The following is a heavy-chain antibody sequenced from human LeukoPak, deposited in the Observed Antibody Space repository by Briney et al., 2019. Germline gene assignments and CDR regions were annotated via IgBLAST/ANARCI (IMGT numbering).Heavy chain of an antibody. D-gene: IGHD2-2*01. Sequence: RASVKVSCKASGYTFTGYYMHWVRQAPGQGLEWMGWINPNSGGTNYAQKFQGRVTMTRDTSISTAYMELSRLRSDDTAVYYCARTPDIVVPSVAFDIWGQGTMVTVSS. V-gene: IGHV1-2*02. J-gene: IGHJ3*02. CDR3: ARTPDIVVPSVAFDI. CDR2: INPNSGGT. CDR1: GYTFTGYY.